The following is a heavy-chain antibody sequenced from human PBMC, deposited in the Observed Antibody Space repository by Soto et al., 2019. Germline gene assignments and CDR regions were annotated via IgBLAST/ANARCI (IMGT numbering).Heavy chain of an antibody. CDR2: IYYSGST. Sequence: SETLSLTCTVSGGSISSGGYYWSWIRQHPGKGLEWIGYIYYSGSTYYNPSLKSRVTISVDTSKNQFSLKLSSVTAADTAVYYCARAVAYSSSWYGDYWGQGTLVTVSS. D-gene: IGHD6-13*01. V-gene: IGHV4-31*03. J-gene: IGHJ4*02. CDR1: GGSISSGGYY. CDR3: ARAVAYSSSWYGDY.